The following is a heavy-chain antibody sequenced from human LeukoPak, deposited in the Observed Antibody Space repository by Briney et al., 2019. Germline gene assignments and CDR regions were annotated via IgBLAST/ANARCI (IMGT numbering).Heavy chain of an antibody. CDR3: ARWRHSSGYYYDD. Sequence: PPGGSLRLSCAASGFTFSSYTMHWVRQAPGKGLDYVSAISSNGGSTYYANSVKGRFTISRDNSKNTLYLQMGSLRAEDMAVYYCARWRHSSGYYYDDWGQGTLVTVSS. D-gene: IGHD3-22*01. CDR2: ISSNGGST. V-gene: IGHV3-64*01. J-gene: IGHJ4*02. CDR1: GFTFSSYT.